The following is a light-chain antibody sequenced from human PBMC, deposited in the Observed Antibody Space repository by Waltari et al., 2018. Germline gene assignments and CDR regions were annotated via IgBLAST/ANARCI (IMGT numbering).Light chain of an antibody. CDR1: QSISSW. V-gene: IGKV1-5*03. CDR3: QHYNTYSRSIT. J-gene: IGKJ5*01. CDR2: KAS. Sequence: DIQMTQSPSTLSASVGERVTIACRASQSISSWLAWYQQKPGKAPKLLIHKASTLESGVPSRFSGSGSGTEFTLTISSLQPDDFATYYCQHYNTYSRSITFGQGTRLEIQ.